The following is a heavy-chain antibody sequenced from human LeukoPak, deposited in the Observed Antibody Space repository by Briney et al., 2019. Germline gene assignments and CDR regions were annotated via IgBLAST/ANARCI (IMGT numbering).Heavy chain of an antibody. Sequence: SETLSLTCTVSGGSICSYYWSWIRQPPGKGLEWIGYIYYSGSTNYNPSLKSRVTISVDTSKNQFSLKLSSVTAADTAVYYCATYSSGRIDYWGQGTLVAVSS. CDR1: GGSICSYY. J-gene: IGHJ4*02. D-gene: IGHD6-19*01. V-gene: IGHV4-59*01. CDR2: IYYSGST. CDR3: ATYSSGRIDY.